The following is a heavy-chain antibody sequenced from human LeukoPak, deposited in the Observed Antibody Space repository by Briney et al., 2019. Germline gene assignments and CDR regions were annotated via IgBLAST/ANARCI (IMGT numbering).Heavy chain of an antibody. CDR3: ARGGITIFGVVTPFDP. V-gene: IGHV3-30*03. D-gene: IGHD3-3*01. Sequence: GRSLRLSCAASGFTFSSYGMHWVRQAPGKGLEWVAVISYDGSNKYYADSVKGRFTISRDNSKNTLYLQMNSLRAEDTAVYYCARGGITIFGVVTPFDPWGQGTLVTVSS. J-gene: IGHJ5*02. CDR2: ISYDGSNK. CDR1: GFTFSSYG.